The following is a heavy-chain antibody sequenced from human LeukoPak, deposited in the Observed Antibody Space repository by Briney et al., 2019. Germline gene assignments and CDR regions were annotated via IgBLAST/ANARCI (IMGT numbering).Heavy chain of an antibody. CDR2: INSDGSTT. CDR1: GFPFSYSW. Sequence: GGSLRLSCAASGFPFSYSWMHWVRQAPGKGLVWVSRINSDGSTTSYADSVKGRFTISRDNAKNTLYLQMNSLRADDTAVYYCAARSTSIYGFDPWGQGTLVTVSS. D-gene: IGHD2-2*01. V-gene: IGHV3-74*01. CDR3: AARSTSIYGFDP. J-gene: IGHJ5*02.